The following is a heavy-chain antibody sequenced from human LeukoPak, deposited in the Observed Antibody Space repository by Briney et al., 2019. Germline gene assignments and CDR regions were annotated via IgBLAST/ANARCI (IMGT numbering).Heavy chain of an antibody. D-gene: IGHD6-19*01. CDR2: INSDGSST. V-gene: IGHV3-74*01. CDR3: ARARLARYNWFDP. CDR1: GFTFSSYW. Sequence: GGSRRLSCAASGFTFSSYWMHWVRQAPGKGLVWVSRINSDGSSTSYADSVKGRFTISRDNAKNTLYLQMNSLRAEDTAVYYCARARLARYNWFDPWGQGTLVTVSS. J-gene: IGHJ5*02.